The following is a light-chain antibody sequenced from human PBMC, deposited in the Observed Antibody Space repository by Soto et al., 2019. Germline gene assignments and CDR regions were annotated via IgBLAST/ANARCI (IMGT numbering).Light chain of an antibody. V-gene: IGKV3-15*01. CDR3: QQYNNWPPYT. J-gene: IGKJ2*01. CDR1: QSVSSN. Sequence: EKVMTQSPATLSVSPGERATLSCRASQSVSSNLAWYQQKPGQAPRLLIYGASTRATGIPARFSGSGSGTEFTLTISSRQSEDFAVYYCQQYNNWPPYTLGQGTKLEIK. CDR2: GAS.